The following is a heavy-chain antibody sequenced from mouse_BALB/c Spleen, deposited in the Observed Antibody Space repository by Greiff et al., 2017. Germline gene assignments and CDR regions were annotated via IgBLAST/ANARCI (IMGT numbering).Heavy chain of an antibody. CDR3: ARRDYYGSSLDY. Sequence: DVMLVESGGGLVQPGGSLKLSCAASGFTFSSYTMSWVRQTPEKRLEWVAYISNGGGSTYYPDTVKGRFTISRDNAKNTLYLQMSSLKSEDTAMYYGARRDYYGSSLDYWGQGTTLTVSS. CDR1: GFTFSSYT. V-gene: IGHV5-12-2*01. J-gene: IGHJ2*01. CDR2: ISNGGGST. D-gene: IGHD1-1*01.